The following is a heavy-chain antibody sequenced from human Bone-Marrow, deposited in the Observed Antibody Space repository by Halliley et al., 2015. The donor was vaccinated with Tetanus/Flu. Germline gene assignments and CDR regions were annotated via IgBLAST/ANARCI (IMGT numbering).Heavy chain of an antibody. D-gene: IGHD2-21*02. CDR2: ISSGGSSI. J-gene: IGHJ3*02. CDR3: ARGGDFQEVAAFDI. CDR1: GFVFSSYE. V-gene: IGHV3-48*03. Sequence: LSLTCAASGFVFSSYEMNWVRQAPGEGPEWVSYISSGGSSIFYSNSVKGRFTVSRDNAKNSLYLEMKSLKVEDTALYYCARGGDFQEVAAFDIWGHGTMVSVSS.